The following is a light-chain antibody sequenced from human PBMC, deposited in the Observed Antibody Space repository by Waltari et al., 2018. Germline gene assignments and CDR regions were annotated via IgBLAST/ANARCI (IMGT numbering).Light chain of an antibody. Sequence: QSALTQPPSASGSPGQTVTISCTGTSSDIGAYQYVSWYQQIPGRAPALIIYEVDRRPPGVPDRFSGSKSGNTASLTVSGLQTEDEGDYYCSSYAGSNKLIFGGVTKLTVL. CDR3: SSYAGSNKLI. V-gene: IGLV2-8*01. CDR2: EVD. J-gene: IGLJ2*01. CDR1: SSDIGAYQY.